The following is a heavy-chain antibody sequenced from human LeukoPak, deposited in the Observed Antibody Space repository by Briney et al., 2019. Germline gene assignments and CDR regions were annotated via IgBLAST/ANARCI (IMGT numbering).Heavy chain of an antibody. V-gene: IGHV4-34*01. Sequence: SETLSLTCTVSGDSISNYHWSWIRQPPGKGLEWIGEINHSGSTNYNPSLKSRVTISVDTSKNQFSLKLSSVTAADTAVYYCAGSSVVVPAAILNYYYGMDVWGQGTTVTVSS. J-gene: IGHJ6*02. CDR3: AGSSVVVPAAILNYYYGMDV. CDR2: INHSGST. D-gene: IGHD2-2*02. CDR1: GDSISNYH.